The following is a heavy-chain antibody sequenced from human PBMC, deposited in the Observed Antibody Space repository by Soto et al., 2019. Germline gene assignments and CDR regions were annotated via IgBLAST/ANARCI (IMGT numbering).Heavy chain of an antibody. CDR3: AKATATGGGAFDI. CDR1: GFTFSNYA. V-gene: IGHV3-23*01. J-gene: IGHJ3*02. D-gene: IGHD2-8*02. CDR2: ISAGGGGST. Sequence: GGSLRLSCAASGFTFSNYAMTWVRQAPGKGLEWVSSISAGGGGSTYYADSVKGRFTISRDNSKNTVYLQMNSLTAGDTALYYCAKATATGGGAFDICGQGTMVTVSS.